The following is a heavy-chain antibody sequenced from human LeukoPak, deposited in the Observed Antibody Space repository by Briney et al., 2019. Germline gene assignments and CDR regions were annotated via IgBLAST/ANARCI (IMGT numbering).Heavy chain of an antibody. CDR1: GFTFSRHD. J-gene: IGHJ4*02. V-gene: IGHV3-13*01. Sequence: GGTLRLSCVASGFTFSRHDMHWVRQATGKGLEWVSAIGTLHDTFYPDSVKSRFTISRDNAKNSLYLQMNSLRAEDMALYYCVKGLGSSSWFSFDSWGQGTLVTVSS. CDR3: VKGLGSSSWFSFDS. D-gene: IGHD6-13*01. CDR2: IGTLHDT.